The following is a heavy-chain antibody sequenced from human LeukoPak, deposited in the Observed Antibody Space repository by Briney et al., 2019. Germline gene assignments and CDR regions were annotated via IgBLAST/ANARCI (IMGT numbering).Heavy chain of an antibody. J-gene: IGHJ4*02. CDR3: ARAYRAHQTFHSYHYFDY. D-gene: IGHD5-18*01. CDR1: GGSSSNYY. CDR2: INQSGST. Sequence: TASETLSLTCAVYGGSSSNYYWNWIRQSPGKGLEWIGEINQSGSTKYNPSLKSRVTISGDTSKNQFSLRLNSVTAADTAVYFCARAYRAHQTFHSYHYFDYWGQGTLVTVSS. V-gene: IGHV4-34*01.